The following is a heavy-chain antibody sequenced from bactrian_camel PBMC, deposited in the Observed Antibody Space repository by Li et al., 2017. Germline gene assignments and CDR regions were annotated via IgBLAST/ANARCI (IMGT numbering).Heavy chain of an antibody. V-gene: IGHV3S53*01. CDR3: ATDLPSWYWASDFGY. Sequence: VQLVESGGGSVQAGGSLRLSCVVYEYTTNSCMGWFRQVSGKEREAVATISKSAAETYADFARGRFTISRDHAKNTVYLQMSSLKPEDTAVYYCATDLPSWYWASDFGYWGQGTQVTVS. CDR1: EYTTNSC. CDR2: ISKSAAE. D-gene: IGHD6*01. J-gene: IGHJ6*01.